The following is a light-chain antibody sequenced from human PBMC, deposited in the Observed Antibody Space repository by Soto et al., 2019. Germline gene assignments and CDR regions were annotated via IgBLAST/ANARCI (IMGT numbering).Light chain of an antibody. CDR3: QQFNSYPVT. V-gene: IGKV1-13*02. Sequence: AIQLTQSPSSLSASVGDRVTITCRASQGISSALAWYQQQPGKAPKFLIYDASTLESGVPSRFSGSGSGTDFTLTISSLQPEDFVTYYCQQFNSYPVTFGGGTKVEI. CDR2: DAS. CDR1: QGISSA. J-gene: IGKJ4*01.